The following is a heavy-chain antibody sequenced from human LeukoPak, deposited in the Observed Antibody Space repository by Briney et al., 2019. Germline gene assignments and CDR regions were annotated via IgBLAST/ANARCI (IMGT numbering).Heavy chain of an antibody. CDR2: IYYSGSA. J-gene: IGHJ6*03. D-gene: IGHD5-24*01. V-gene: IGHV4-59*01. CDR1: GGSISSYY. CDR3: AREGRYRYGYNEYHSYMDI. Sequence: SETLSLTCTVSGGSISSYYWSWIRQPPGKGLEWIGYIYYSGSANYNPSLKSRVTISVDTSKNQFSLKLSSVTAAETAVYYCAREGRYRYGYNEYHSYMDIWGKGTTVTVSS.